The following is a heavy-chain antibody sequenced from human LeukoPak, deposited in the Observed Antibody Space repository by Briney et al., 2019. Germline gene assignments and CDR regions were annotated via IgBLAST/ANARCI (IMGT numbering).Heavy chain of an antibody. CDR1: GGTFSSYA. Sequence: SVKVSCKASGGTFSSYAISWVRQAPGRGLEWMGGIIPIFGTANYAQKFQGRVTITADESTSTAYMELSSLRSEDTAVYYCARAKDIVVVPAAISAFDIWGQGTMVTVSS. D-gene: IGHD2-2*02. V-gene: IGHV1-69*13. CDR2: IIPIFGTA. J-gene: IGHJ3*02. CDR3: ARAKDIVVVPAAISAFDI.